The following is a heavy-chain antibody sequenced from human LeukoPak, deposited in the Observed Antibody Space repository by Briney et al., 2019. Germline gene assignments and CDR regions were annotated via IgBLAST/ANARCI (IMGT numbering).Heavy chain of an antibody. V-gene: IGHV3-23*01. D-gene: IGHD5-18*01. Sequence: PGGSLRLSCAASGFTFSSYAMSWVRQAPGKGLEWVSAISGSGGSTYYADSVKGRFTISRDNSKNTLYLQMNSLRAEDKAVYYCAKDVRSYGSGYFDYWGQGTLVTVSS. CDR3: AKDVRSYGSGYFDY. CDR2: ISGSGGST. CDR1: GFTFSSYA. J-gene: IGHJ4*02.